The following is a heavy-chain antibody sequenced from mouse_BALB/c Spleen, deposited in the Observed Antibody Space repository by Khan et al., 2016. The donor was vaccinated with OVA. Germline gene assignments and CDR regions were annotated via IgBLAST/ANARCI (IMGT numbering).Heavy chain of an antibody. CDR3: ARPYYYGSSYDTMDA. CDR2: IYPGSGNT. V-gene: IGHV1-63*02. D-gene: IGHD1-1*01. CDR1: GYTFTNYW. J-gene: IGHJ4*01. Sequence: QVQLQQSGAELVRPGTSVKMSCKTAGYTFTNYWIGWVKQRPGHGLEWIGDIYPGSGNTNYNENFKGKATLTADTSSSTAYMHLSSLTSEDSAIYYCARPYYYGSSYDTMDAWGQGTSVTVSS.